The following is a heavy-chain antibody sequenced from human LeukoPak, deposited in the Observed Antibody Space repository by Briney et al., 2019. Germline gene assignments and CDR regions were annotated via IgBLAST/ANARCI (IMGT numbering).Heavy chain of an antibody. D-gene: IGHD6-19*01. V-gene: IGHV1-8*01. CDR2: MNTNSGNT. CDR1: GCTFTSYE. Sequence: GASVKVSCKASGCTFTSYEINWVREATGQGLEWMGWMNTNSGNTGYAQKFQGRVTMTRNTSISTAYMGLSSLRSEDTAVYYCARGRLLQWLVPYMDVWGKGTTVTVSS. J-gene: IGHJ6*04. CDR3: ARGRLLQWLVPYMDV.